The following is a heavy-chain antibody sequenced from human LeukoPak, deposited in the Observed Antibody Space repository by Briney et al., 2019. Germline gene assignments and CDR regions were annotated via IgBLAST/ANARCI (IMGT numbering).Heavy chain of an antibody. CDR2: ISWDGGST. D-gene: IGHD3-10*01. J-gene: IGHJ6*03. CDR3: AKADGSGSYANYYMDV. V-gene: IGHV3-43*01. CDR1: GFTFDDYT. Sequence: GGSLRLSCAASGFTFDDYTMHWVRQAPGEGLEWVSLISWDGGSTYYADSVKGRFTISRDNSKNSLYLQMNSLRTEDTALYYCAKADGSGSYANYYMDVWGKGTTATVSS.